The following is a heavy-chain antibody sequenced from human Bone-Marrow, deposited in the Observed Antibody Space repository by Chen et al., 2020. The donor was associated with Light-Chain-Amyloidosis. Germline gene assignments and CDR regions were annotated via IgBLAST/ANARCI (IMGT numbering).Heavy chain of an antibody. CDR2: IRSKAYGGTT. J-gene: IGHJ5*02. CDR1: GFSFSNFA. Sequence: EVQLLESGGGLIQPGGSLRLSCAASGFSFSNFAMTWVRQAPGKGLEWVGFIRSKAYGGTTEYAASVKGRFTISRDDSKSIAYLQMNSLKTEDTAVYYCTRDVPSKARFLEWVGFDPWGQGTLVTVSS. CDR3: TRDVPSKARFLEWVGFDP. D-gene: IGHD3-3*01. V-gene: IGHV3-49*04.